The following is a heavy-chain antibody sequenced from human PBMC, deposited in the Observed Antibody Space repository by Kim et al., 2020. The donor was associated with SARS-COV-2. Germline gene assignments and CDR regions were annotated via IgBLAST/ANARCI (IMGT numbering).Heavy chain of an antibody. CDR3: GRGYYDLDV. CDR1: GFTFASYR. V-gene: IGHV3-74*01. CDR2: MNSDGTTT. J-gene: IGHJ6*02. Sequence: GGSLRLSCAVSGFTFASYRIHWVRQAPGKGLEWVSMMNSDGTTTNYADSVKGRFTLSRDIVKNTVDLQMNTLSVADTAVYYCGRGYYDLDVWGQGTSVTVS.